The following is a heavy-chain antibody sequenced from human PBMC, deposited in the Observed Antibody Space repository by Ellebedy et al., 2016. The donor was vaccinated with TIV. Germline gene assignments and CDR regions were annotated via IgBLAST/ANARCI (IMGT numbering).Heavy chain of an antibody. Sequence: GESLKISCAASGFTFSSYGMHWVRQAPGKGLEWVAVISYDGSNKYYADSVKGRFTISRDNSKNTLYLQMNSLRAEDTAVYYCARDGGERSGYYYWLDYWGQGTLVTVSS. V-gene: IGHV3-30*03. CDR1: GFTFSSYG. J-gene: IGHJ4*02. D-gene: IGHD3-22*01. CDR3: ARDGGERSGYYYWLDY. CDR2: ISYDGSNK.